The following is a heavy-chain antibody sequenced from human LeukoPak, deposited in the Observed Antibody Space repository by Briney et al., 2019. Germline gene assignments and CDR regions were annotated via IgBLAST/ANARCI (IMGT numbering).Heavy chain of an antibody. CDR2: IYYSGST. CDR3: ASSESPMVTRGLFDY. CDR1: GGSISSYY. V-gene: IGHV4-59*01. D-gene: IGHD4-23*01. Sequence: SETLSLTCTVPGGSISSYYWSWIRQPPGRGLEWIGYIYYSGSTNYNPSLKSRVTISVDTSKNQFSLKLSSVTAADTAVYYCASSESPMVTRGLFDYWGQGTLVTVSS. J-gene: IGHJ4*02.